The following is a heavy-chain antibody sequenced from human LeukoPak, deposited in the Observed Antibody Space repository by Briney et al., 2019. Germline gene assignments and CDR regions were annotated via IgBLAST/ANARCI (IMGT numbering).Heavy chain of an antibody. Sequence: GGSLRLSCAASGFTFSSYGMHWVRQAPGKGLEWVAFIRYDGSNKYYADSVKGRFTISRDNSKNTLYLQMNSLRAEDTAVYYCAKGPSIAARLPLYYFDYWGQGTLVTVSS. D-gene: IGHD6-6*01. V-gene: IGHV3-30*02. CDR2: IRYDGSNK. J-gene: IGHJ4*02. CDR3: AKGPSIAARLPLYYFDY. CDR1: GFTFSSYG.